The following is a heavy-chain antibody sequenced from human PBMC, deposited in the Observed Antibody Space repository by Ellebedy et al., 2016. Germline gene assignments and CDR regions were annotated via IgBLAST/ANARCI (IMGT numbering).Heavy chain of an antibody. V-gene: IGHV4-4*07. D-gene: IGHD4-23*01. Sequence: GSLRLXXTVSGGSISSYYWSWIRQPAGKGLEWIGRIYTSGSTNYNPSLKSRVTMSVDTSKNQFSLKLSSVTAADTAVYYCARLPVLDYGGNSYDYWGQGTLVTVSS. J-gene: IGHJ4*02. CDR2: IYTSGST. CDR1: GGSISSYY. CDR3: ARLPVLDYGGNSYDY.